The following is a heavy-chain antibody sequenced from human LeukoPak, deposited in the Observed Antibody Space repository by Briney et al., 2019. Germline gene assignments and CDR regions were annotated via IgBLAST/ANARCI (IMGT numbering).Heavy chain of an antibody. CDR1: GGSISSYY. D-gene: IGHD3-3*01. Sequence: PSETLSLTCTVSGGSISSYYWGWVRQPAGKGLEWIGRIYTSGSTNYNPSLKSRVTMSVDTSKNQFSLKLSSVTAADTAVYYCARGPYYDFWSGPPPYYYYYMDVWGKGTTVTVSS. J-gene: IGHJ6*03. CDR2: IYTSGST. V-gene: IGHV4-4*07. CDR3: ARGPYYDFWSGPPPYYYYYMDV.